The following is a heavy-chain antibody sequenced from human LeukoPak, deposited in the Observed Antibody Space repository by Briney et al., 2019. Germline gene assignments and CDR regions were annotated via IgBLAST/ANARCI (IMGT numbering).Heavy chain of an antibody. CDR1: GGSFSGYY. J-gene: IGHJ6*03. CDR2: INHSGST. CDR3: ARDKPSCGYPYYYYYYMDV. V-gene: IGHV4-34*01. D-gene: IGHD5-18*01. Sequence: PSETLSLTCAVYGGSFSGYYWSWIRQPPGKGLEWIGEINHSGSTNYNPSLKSRVTISVDTSKNQFSLKLSSVTAADTAVYYCARDKPSCGYPYYYYYYMDVWGKGTTVTVSS.